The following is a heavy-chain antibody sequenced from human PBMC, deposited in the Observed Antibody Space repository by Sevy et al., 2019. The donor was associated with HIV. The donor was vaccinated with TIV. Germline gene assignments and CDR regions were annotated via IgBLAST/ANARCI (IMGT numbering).Heavy chain of an antibody. D-gene: IGHD3-3*01. CDR3: AKEGAFWSGYYVDY. CDR2: ISDGGAVI. V-gene: IGHV3-48*03. CDR1: GFNFSSHK. Sequence: GGSLRLSCAASGFNFSSHKMNWIRQALGKGLEWVAYISDGGAVIHYADSVKGRFTISRDNSKNSLYLQMNSLRADDTAVYYCAKEGAFWSGYYVDYWGQGTLVAVSS. J-gene: IGHJ4*02.